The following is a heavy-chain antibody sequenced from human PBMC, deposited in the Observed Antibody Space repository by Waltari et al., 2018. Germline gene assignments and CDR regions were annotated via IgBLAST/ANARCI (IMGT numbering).Heavy chain of an antibody. J-gene: IGHJ4*02. CDR1: GYPFNDYY. CDR2: VDPEDGET. D-gene: IGHD2-21*02. CDR3: ATDPVYGGNSEDDY. Sequence: EVQLVPSGAEVKKPGATVNISCQVSGYPFNDYYMHWVQQAPGKGLEWMGLVDPEDGETIYAEKFQGRVTITADTSTDTAYMELSSLRSEDTAVYYCATDPVYGGNSEDDYWGQGTLVTVSS. V-gene: IGHV1-69-2*01.